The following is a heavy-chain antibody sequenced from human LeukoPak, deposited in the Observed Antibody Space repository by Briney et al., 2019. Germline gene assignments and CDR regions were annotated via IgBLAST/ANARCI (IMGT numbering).Heavy chain of an antibody. D-gene: IGHD1-26*01. J-gene: IGHJ6*02. Sequence: GGSLRLSCAASGLTFSSYAMSWVRQAPGKGLEWVSAISGSGGSTYYADSVKGRFTISRDNSKNTLYLQMNSLRAEDTAVYYCAKDKGWGYSTYDFYGMDVWGQGTTVTVSS. CDR1: GLTFSSYA. V-gene: IGHV3-23*01. CDR2: ISGSGGST. CDR3: AKDKGWGYSTYDFYGMDV.